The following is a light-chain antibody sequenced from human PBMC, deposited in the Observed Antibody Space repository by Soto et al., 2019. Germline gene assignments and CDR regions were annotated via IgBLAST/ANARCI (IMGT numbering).Light chain of an antibody. V-gene: IGKV3-11*01. CDR3: QQRSSWPSAT. J-gene: IGKJ3*01. CDR1: QSVSTY. Sequence: EIVLTQSPATLSLSPGERATLSCRASQSVSTYLAWYQQKPGQAPRLLIHDASNRATGIPARFSGSGSGTDFTLTISSLEPEDFAVYYCQQRSSWPSATFGPGTKVDI. CDR2: DAS.